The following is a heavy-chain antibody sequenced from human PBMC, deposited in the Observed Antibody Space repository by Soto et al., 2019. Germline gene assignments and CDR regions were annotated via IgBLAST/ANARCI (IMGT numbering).Heavy chain of an antibody. D-gene: IGHD3-9*01. J-gene: IGHJ6*02. V-gene: IGHV1-8*01. Sequence: GASVKDSCKASGYTFTIYDINWVRQATGQGLEWMGWMNPNSGNTGYAQKFQGRVTMTRNTSISTAYMELSSLRSEDTAVYYCARPSSARYDILTGYFYYYYYGMDVWGQGTTVTVSS. CDR1: GYTFTIYD. CDR2: MNPNSGNT. CDR3: ARPSSARYDILTGYFYYYYYGMDV.